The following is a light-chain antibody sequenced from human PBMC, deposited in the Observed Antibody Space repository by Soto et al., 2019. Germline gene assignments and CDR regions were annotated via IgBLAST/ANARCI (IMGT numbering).Light chain of an antibody. CDR1: QSVMSNY. V-gene: IGKV3-20*01. CDR3: QQYGSSGT. Sequence: EVVLTQSPGSLSLSPGERATLSCRASQSVMSNYLSWYQQKPGQAPRLLIYGASTRVTGIPARFSGSGSGTDFTLTISRLEPEDFAVYYCQQYGSSGTFGQGTKVDIK. J-gene: IGKJ1*01. CDR2: GAS.